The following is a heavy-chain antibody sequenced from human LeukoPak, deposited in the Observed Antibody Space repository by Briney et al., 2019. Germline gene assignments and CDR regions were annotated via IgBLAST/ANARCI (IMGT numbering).Heavy chain of an antibody. D-gene: IGHD1-20*01. CDR3: ARDYNWSPDY. CDR2: ISSSDRTI. J-gene: IGHJ4*02. CDR1: GFTFSRYE. Sequence: QPGGSLRLSCAASGFTFSRYEMNWVRQAPGKGLEWVSYISSSDRTIYYADSVKGRFTISRDNAENSLYLQMNSLRAEDTAVYYCARDYNWSPDYWGQGTLVTVSS. V-gene: IGHV3-48*03.